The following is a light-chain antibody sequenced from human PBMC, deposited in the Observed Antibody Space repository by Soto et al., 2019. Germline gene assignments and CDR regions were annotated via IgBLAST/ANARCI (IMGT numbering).Light chain of an antibody. Sequence: EIVMTQSPATLSVSPGERATLSCRASQSVSSNLAWYQQKPGQAPRLLIYGASTRATGIPARFSGSGSGTEFTLTISSLQSEDFAVYYCQQYNNWPPPTFRPGTKVDIK. V-gene: IGKV3-15*01. CDR2: GAS. CDR1: QSVSSN. CDR3: QQYNNWPPPT. J-gene: IGKJ3*01.